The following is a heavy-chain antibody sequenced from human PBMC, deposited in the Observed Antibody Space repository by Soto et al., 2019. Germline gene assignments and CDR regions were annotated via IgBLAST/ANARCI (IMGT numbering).Heavy chain of an antibody. CDR1: GFTFSSYG. CDR2: ISYDGSNK. J-gene: IGHJ4*02. D-gene: IGHD2-15*01. CDR3: AKDLSRVVAATPVDY. V-gene: IGHV3-30*18. Sequence: PGGYLRLSCAASGFTFSSYGMHWVRQAPGKGLEWVAVISYDGSNKYYADSVKGRFTISRDNSKNTLYLQMNSLRAEDTAVYYCAKDLSRVVAATPVDYWGQGTLVTVSS.